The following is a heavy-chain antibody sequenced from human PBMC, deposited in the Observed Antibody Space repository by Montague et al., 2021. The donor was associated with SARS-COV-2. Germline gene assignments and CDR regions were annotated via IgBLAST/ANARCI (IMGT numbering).Heavy chain of an antibody. CDR3: ARVSRSSWYGGSLGEALDY. V-gene: IGHV3-21*01. CDR1: GFTFSSYS. D-gene: IGHD6-13*01. J-gene: IGHJ4*02. CDR2: ISSSSSYT. Sequence: SLRLSCPASGFTFSSYSMNWVRQAPGKGLEWVSSISSSSSYTYYADSVKGRFTISRDNAKNSLYLQMNSLRAEDTAVYYCARVSRSSWYGGSLGEALDYWGQGTLVTVSS.